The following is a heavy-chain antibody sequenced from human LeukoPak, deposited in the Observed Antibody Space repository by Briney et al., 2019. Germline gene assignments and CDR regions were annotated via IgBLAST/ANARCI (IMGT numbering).Heavy chain of an antibody. CDR1: GGSISSGDYY. Sequence: SQTLSLTCTVSGGSISSGDYYWSWIRQPPGKGLEWIAYMYYSGSTYYNPSLKSRATMSADTSKNQLSLKLSSVTAADTAVYYCARPYYYGSRIDPWGQGILVTVSS. CDR2: MYYSGST. CDR3: ARPYYYGSRIDP. V-gene: IGHV4-30-4*01. D-gene: IGHD3-22*01. J-gene: IGHJ5*02.